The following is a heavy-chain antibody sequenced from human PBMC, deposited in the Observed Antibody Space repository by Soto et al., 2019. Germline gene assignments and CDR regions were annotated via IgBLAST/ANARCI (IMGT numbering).Heavy chain of an antibody. D-gene: IGHD6-13*01. CDR2: IIPIFGTA. J-gene: IGHJ6*02. CDR1: GGTFSSYA. CDR3: ARDKWEAAAGTRPYYYYGMDV. Sequence: GASLKVSCKASGGTFSSYAISWVRQAPGQGLEWMGGIIPIFGTANYAQKFQGRVTITADKSTSTAYMELSSLRSDDTAVYYCARDKWEAAAGTRPYYYYGMDVWGQGTTVTVSS. V-gene: IGHV1-69*06.